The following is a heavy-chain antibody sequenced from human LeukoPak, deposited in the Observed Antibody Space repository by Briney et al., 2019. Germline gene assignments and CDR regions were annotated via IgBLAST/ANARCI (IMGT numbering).Heavy chain of an antibody. CDR3: ARDRVDGKEYYYYSGMDV. D-gene: IGHD2-15*01. V-gene: IGHV3-74*01. Sequence: GGSLRLSCAASGFTFSSYWMHWVRHAPGKGLVWVSRINTDGSSTSYADSVKGRFTISRDNAKNTLYLQMNSLRAEDTAVYYCARDRVDGKEYYYYSGMDVWGQGPTVTVS. J-gene: IGHJ6*02. CDR1: GFTFSSYW. CDR2: INTDGSST.